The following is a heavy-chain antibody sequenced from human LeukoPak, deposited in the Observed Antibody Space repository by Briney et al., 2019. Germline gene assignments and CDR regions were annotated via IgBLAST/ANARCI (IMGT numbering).Heavy chain of an antibody. CDR2: IHHSGTT. CDR3: ARLRSPGDFDY. J-gene: IGHJ4*02. CDR1: GGSISSSNW. V-gene: IGHV4-4*02. Sequence: SGTLSLTCAVSGGSISSSNWWGWVRQPPGRGLECIGEIHHSGTTNYNSSLKSRVTISVDTSKNQFSLNLNSVTAADTAVYYCARLRSPGDFDYWGQGTLVTVSS. D-gene: IGHD1-26*01.